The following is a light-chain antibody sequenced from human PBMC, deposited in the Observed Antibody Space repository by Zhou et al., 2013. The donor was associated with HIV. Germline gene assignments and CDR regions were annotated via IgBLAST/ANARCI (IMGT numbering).Light chain of an antibody. CDR3: MQGIHLWT. CDR1: QSLLHSNGYNY. J-gene: IGKJ2*02. CDR2: LGS. V-gene: IGKV2-28*01. Sequence: DIVMTQSPLSLPVTPGEPASISCRSSQSLLHSNGYNYLDWYLQKPGQSPQLLIYLGSNRASGVPDRFSGSGSGTDFTLKISRVEAEDVGVYYCMQGIHLWTFGQGTKLEIK.